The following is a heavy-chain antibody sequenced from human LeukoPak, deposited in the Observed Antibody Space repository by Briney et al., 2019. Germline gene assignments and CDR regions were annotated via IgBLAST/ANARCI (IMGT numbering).Heavy chain of an antibody. CDR1: GGTFSSYA. V-gene: IGHV1-69*13. Sequence: ASVKVSCKASGGTFSSYAISWVRQAPGQGLEWMGGIIPIFGTANYAQKSQGRVTITADESTSTAYMELSSLRSEDTAVYYCAGGAVGYYYYGMDVWGKGTTVTVSS. J-gene: IGHJ6*04. CDR3: AGGAVGYYYYGMDV. CDR2: IIPIFGTA. D-gene: IGHD6-19*01.